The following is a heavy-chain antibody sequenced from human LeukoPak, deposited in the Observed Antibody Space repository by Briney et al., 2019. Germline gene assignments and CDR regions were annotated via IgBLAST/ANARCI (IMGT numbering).Heavy chain of an antibody. CDR3: ARDHEGESSALDS. CDR1: GFTFSHSP. D-gene: IGHD3-22*01. J-gene: IGHJ4*02. V-gene: IGHV3-30*04. Sequence: GGSLRLSCSASGFTFSHSPMHWARQAPGKGLEWVAVISSDGTKKYYADSILGRFTISRDNSKSTLSLQMNSLRHEDTAIYYCARDHEGESSALDSWGQGTPVTVSS. CDR2: ISSDGTKK.